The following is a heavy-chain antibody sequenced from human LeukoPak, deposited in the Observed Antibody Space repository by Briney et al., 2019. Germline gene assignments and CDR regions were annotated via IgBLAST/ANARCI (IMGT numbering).Heavy chain of an antibody. V-gene: IGHV4-4*07. CDR1: GASVSGYY. CDR2: IFTTGST. CDR3: VRASDSIFSYYYHMDL. D-gene: IGHD2-21*01. Sequence: KPSETLSLTCNVSGASVSGYYWSWVRQPAGKGLEWIGRIFTTGSTDYHPSLKSRVTMTRDRSKNQLFLTLASVTAADTAVYYCVRASDSIFSYYYHMDLWGKGITVTVSS. J-gene: IGHJ6*03.